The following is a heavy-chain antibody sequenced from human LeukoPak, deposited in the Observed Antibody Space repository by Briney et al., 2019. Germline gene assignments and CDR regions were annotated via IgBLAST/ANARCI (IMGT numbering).Heavy chain of an antibody. CDR2: INPSGGST. CDR3: ARDPGVWFGELVPSDY. CDR1: GYTFTSYY. V-gene: IGHV1-46*01. J-gene: IGHJ4*02. Sequence: ASVKVSCKASGYTFTSYYMHWVRQAPGQGLEWMGIINPSGGSTSYAQKFQGRVTMTRDTSTSTVYMELSSLRSEDTSVYYCARDPGVWFGELVPSDYWGQGTLVTVSS. D-gene: IGHD3-10*01.